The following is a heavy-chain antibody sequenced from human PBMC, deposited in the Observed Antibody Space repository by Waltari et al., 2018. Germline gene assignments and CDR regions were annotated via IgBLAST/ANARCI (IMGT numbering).Heavy chain of an antibody. D-gene: IGHD2-21*02. CDR2: IYYTGRT. CDR1: GGSISGFY. Sequence: VQLQESGRSLLQPSATLSGHRTLPGGSISGFYWSWVRQPPGKGLDWIGYIYYTGRTNFNPSLKSRVTMSVDTSKNQFSLKLSSVTAADTAFYYCARGGGGDWEWFDPWGQGTLVTVSS. V-gene: IGHV4-59*01. J-gene: IGHJ5*02. CDR3: ARGGGGDWEWFDP.